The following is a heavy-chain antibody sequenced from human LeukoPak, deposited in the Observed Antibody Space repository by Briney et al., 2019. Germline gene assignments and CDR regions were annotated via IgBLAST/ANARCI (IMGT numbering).Heavy chain of an antibody. Sequence: GRSLRLSCAASRFTFSNYWMSWVRQAAGEGLEWVANINQDGSVKYCVDSIKGRFTNSRDNAKNSVFLQMNSLRADDTAVYYCARIGYSSSSLDYWGQGTLVTVSS. D-gene: IGHD6-6*01. CDR2: INQDGSVK. V-gene: IGHV3-7*01. CDR1: RFTFSNYW. J-gene: IGHJ4*02. CDR3: ARIGYSSSSLDY.